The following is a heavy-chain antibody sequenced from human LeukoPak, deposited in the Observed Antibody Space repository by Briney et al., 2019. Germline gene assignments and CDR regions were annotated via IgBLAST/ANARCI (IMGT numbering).Heavy chain of an antibody. CDR1: GFIVSSNY. Sequence: GGSLRLSCAASGFIVSSNYMTWVRQAPGKGLEWVSVISGGGSTYYADSVKGRFPISRDNSKNTLYLQMNSMRAEDTAVYYCARGSSWQNYYYGMDVWGQGTTVTVSS. V-gene: IGHV3-53*01. J-gene: IGHJ6*02. CDR3: ARGSSWQNYYYGMDV. CDR2: ISGGGST. D-gene: IGHD6-13*01.